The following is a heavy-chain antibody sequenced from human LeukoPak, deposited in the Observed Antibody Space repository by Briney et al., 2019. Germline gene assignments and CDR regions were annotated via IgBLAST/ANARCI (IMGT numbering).Heavy chain of an antibody. V-gene: IGHV3-23*01. J-gene: IGHJ4*02. CDR2: ISGSGGST. CDR1: GFTFSSYA. CDR3: ARDAQYQLLYY. Sequence: GGSLRLSCAASGFTFSSYAMSWVRQAPGKGLEWVSAISGSGGSTYYADSVKGRFTISRDNAKNSLYLQMNSLRAEDTAVYYCARDAQYQLLYYWGQGTLVTVSS. D-gene: IGHD2-2*01.